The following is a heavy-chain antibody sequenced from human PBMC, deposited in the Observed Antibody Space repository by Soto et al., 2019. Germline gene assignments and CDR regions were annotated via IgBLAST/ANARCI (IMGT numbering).Heavy chain of an antibody. CDR3: ARTDFWSGYYNGGFGY. Sequence: PSETQSLTSPVSGGSISSSSYYWGWIRQPPGKGLEWIGSIYYSGSTYYNPSLKSRVTIPVDTSKNQFSLKLSSVTAADTAVYYCARTDFWSGYYNGGFGYWGQGTLVTVSS. CDR1: GGSISSSSYY. CDR2: IYYSGST. J-gene: IGHJ4*02. D-gene: IGHD3-3*01. V-gene: IGHV4-39*01.